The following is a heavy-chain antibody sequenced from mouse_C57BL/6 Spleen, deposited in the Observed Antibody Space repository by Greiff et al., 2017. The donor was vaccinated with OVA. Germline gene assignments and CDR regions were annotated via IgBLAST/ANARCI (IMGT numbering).Heavy chain of an antibody. V-gene: IGHV1-80*01. CDR2: IYPGDGDT. CDR1: GYAFSSYW. J-gene: IGHJ2*01. CDR3: ARSPIYYGNYLDY. Sequence: QVQLQQSGAELVKPGASVKISCKASGYAFSSYWMNWVKQRPGKGLEWIGQIYPGDGDTNYNGKFKGKATLTADKSSSTAYMQLSSLTSEDSAVYFCARSPIYYGNYLDYWGQGTTLTGSS. D-gene: IGHD2-1*01.